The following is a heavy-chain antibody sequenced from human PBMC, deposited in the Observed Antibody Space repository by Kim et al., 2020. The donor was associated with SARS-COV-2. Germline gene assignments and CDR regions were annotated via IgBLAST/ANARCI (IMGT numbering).Heavy chain of an antibody. J-gene: IGHJ4*02. D-gene: IGHD6-19*01. V-gene: IGHV1-2*02. CDR2: INPNSGGT. CDR1: GYTFTGYY. Sequence: ASVKVSCKASGYTFTGYYMHWVRQAPGQGLEWMGWINPNSGGTNYAQKFQGRVTMTRDTSISTAYMELSRLRSDDTAVYYCARRESRGWYLCFDYWGQGTLVTVSS. CDR3: ARRESRGWYLCFDY.